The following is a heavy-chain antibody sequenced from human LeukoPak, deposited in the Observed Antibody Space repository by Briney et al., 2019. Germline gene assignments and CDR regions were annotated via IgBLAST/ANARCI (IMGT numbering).Heavy chain of an antibody. D-gene: IGHD2/OR15-2a*01. Sequence: GASVKVSCKVSGYTLTELSMHWVRQAPGKGLEWMGGFDPEDGETIYAQKFQGRVTMTEDTSTDTAYMELSSLRSEDTAVYYCATVDKFLRAFDTWGQGTMVTVSS. CDR2: FDPEDGET. CDR1: GYTLTELS. CDR3: ATVDKFLRAFDT. J-gene: IGHJ3*02. V-gene: IGHV1-24*01.